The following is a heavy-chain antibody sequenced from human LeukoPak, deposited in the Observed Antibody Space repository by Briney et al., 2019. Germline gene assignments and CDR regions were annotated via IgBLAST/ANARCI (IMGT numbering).Heavy chain of an antibody. CDR1: GFTFSSYA. CDR3: ARDEGESWYYFDY. Sequence: PGRSLRLSCAASGFTFSSYAMHWVRQAPGKGLEWVAVISYDGSNKYYADSVKGRFTISRDNSKNTLYLQMNSLRAEDTAVYYCARDEGESWYYFDYWGQGTLVTVSS. D-gene: IGHD6-13*01. CDR2: ISYDGSNK. J-gene: IGHJ4*02. V-gene: IGHV3-30-3*01.